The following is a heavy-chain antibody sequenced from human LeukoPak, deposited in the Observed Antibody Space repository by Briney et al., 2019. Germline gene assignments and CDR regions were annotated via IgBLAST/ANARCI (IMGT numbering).Heavy chain of an antibody. Sequence: GGSLRLSCAASGFTFDDYGMSWVRQAPGKGLDWVSGINWNGGSTGYADSVKGRFTISRDNAKNSLYLQMNSLRAEDTALYYCARTPTSCYVCSDAFDIWGQGTMVTVSS. CDR3: ARTPTSCYVCSDAFDI. D-gene: IGHD2-2*01. CDR2: INWNGGST. J-gene: IGHJ3*02. V-gene: IGHV3-20*04. CDR1: GFTFDDYG.